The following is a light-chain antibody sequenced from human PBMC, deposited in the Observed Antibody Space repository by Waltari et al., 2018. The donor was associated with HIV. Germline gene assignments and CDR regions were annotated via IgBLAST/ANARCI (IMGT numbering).Light chain of an antibody. CDR3: QQYFKSPRT. CDR2: WSS. V-gene: IGKV4-1*01. CDR1: QSLFYSSNNGNY. J-gene: IGKJ2*01. Sequence: DIVMTQSPDSLAVSLGERATINCKSSQSLFYSSNNGNYLAWYQQKPGQPPKLLIYWSSTRKSGVPDRFSGSGSGTDFTLTISSLQAEDAAVYYCQQYFKSPRTFGQGTNLEIK.